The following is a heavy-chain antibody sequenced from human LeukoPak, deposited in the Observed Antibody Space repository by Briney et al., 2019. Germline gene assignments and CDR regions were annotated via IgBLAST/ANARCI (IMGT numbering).Heavy chain of an antibody. V-gene: IGHV4-34*01. CDR1: GGSFSGYY. CDR2: INHSGST. D-gene: IGHD5-12*01. CDR3: ARYESGYDYDWFDY. J-gene: IGHJ4*02. Sequence: SETLSLTCAVYGGSFSGYYWSWIRQPPGKGLEWIGEINHSGSTNYNPSLKNRVTISVDTSNNQFSLKLSSVTAADTAVYYCARYESGYDYDWFDYWGQGTLVTVSS.